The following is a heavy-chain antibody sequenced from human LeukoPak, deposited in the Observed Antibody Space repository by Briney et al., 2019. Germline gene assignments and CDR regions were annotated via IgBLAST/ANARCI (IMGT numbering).Heavy chain of an antibody. CDR3: ARGRIDTAMVFYYYYYMDV. CDR2: MNHSGST. Sequence: PSETLSLTCAVYGGSFSGYYWSWIRQPPGKGLEWIGEMNHSGSTNYNPSLKSRVTISVDTSKNQFSLKLSSVTAADTAVYYCARGRIDTAMVFYYYYYMDVWDKGTTVTVSS. V-gene: IGHV4-34*01. D-gene: IGHD5-18*01. J-gene: IGHJ6*03. CDR1: GGSFSGYY.